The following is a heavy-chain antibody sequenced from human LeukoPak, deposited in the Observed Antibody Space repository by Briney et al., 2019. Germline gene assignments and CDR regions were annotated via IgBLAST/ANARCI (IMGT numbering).Heavy chain of an antibody. V-gene: IGHV3-11*04. Sequence: GGSLRLSCAASGFTFSDYYMSWISQAPGKGLEWVSYISSSGSTIYYADSVKGRFTISRDNAKNSLYLQMNSLRAEDTAVYYCARGINYYGSGSPSHYFDYWGQGTLVTVSS. CDR1: GFTFSDYY. J-gene: IGHJ4*02. CDR2: ISSSGSTI. D-gene: IGHD3-10*01. CDR3: ARGINYYGSGSPSHYFDY.